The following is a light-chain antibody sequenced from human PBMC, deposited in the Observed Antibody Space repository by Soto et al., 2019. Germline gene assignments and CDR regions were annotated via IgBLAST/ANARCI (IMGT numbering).Light chain of an antibody. V-gene: IGKV3-20*01. J-gene: IGKJ2*03. Sequence: EIVLTQSPGTLSLSPGERATLSCRASQSVRSNYLAWYQQKPGQAPRLLIYGASSRATGIPDRFSGSGSGTDFTLTIRRLEPEDFAMYYCQQYGSSPYSFGQGTKLEIK. CDR3: QQYGSSPYS. CDR2: GAS. CDR1: QSVRSNY.